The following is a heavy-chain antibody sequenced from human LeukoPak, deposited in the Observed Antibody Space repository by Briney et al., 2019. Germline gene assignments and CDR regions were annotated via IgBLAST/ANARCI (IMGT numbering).Heavy chain of an antibody. J-gene: IGHJ6*04. V-gene: IGHV3-49*04. CDR1: GFTFGDYA. CDR3: TSGTTYYDILTGYSQYYYGMDV. Sequence: GGSLRLSCTASGFTFGDYAMSWVRQAPGKGLEWVGFIRSKAYGGTTEYAASVKGRFTISRDDSKSIAYLQVNSLKTEDTAVYYCTSGTTYYDILTGYSQYYYGMDVWGKGTTVTVSS. D-gene: IGHD3-9*01. CDR2: IRSKAYGGTT.